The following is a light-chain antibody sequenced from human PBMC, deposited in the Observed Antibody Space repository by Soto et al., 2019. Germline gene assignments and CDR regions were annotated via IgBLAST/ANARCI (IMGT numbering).Light chain of an antibody. CDR1: SGDVGGYYY. CDR3: SSYTAGGTI. J-gene: IGLJ1*01. CDR2: EVS. Sequence: LTQPASVSGSPGQSITISCTGTSGDVGGYYYVSWYQQLPGKAPKLMISEVSNRPSGVSNRFSGSKSGSTASLTISGLQAEDEADYYCSSYTAGGTIFGTGTKVTVL. V-gene: IGLV2-14*01.